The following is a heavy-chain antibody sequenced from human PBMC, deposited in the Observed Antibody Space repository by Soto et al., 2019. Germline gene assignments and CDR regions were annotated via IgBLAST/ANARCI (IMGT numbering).Heavy chain of an antibody. CDR2: IIPIFGTA. Sequence: QVQLVQSGAEVKKPGSSVKVSCKASGGTFSSYAISWVRQAPGQGLEWMGGIIPIFGTANYAQKFQGRVTITADESTSTAYMELSSLRSEDTAVYYCARSPLEPSQLWLPYNWFDPWGQGTLVTVSS. J-gene: IGHJ5*02. CDR3: ARSPLEPSQLWLPYNWFDP. D-gene: IGHD5-18*01. V-gene: IGHV1-69*12. CDR1: GGTFSSYA.